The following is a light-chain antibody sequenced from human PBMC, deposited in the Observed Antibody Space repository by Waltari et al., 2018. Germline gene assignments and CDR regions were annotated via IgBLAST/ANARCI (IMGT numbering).Light chain of an antibody. CDR3: QQYDNLLT. Sequence: DIQMTQSPSSLSASVGDRVTITCQASQDISKSLSWYQKKPGKGPKLLIFDASTLETGVPTRFSGSGSGTDFTFTIISLQPEDTATYYCQQYDNLLTFGGGTKVEI. CDR1: QDISKS. CDR2: DAS. J-gene: IGKJ4*01. V-gene: IGKV1-33*01.